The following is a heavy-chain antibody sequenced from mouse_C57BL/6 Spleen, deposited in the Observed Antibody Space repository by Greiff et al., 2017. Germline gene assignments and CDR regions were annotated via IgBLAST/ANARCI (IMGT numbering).Heavy chain of an antibody. V-gene: IGHV1-50*01. CDR1: GYTFTSYW. CDR3: ARGSGLITTGDYAMDY. D-gene: IGHD1-1*01. J-gene: IGHJ4*01. CDR2: IDPSDSYT. Sequence: VQLQQPGAELVKPGASVKLSCKASGYTFTSYWMQWVKQRPGQGLEWIGEIDPSDSYTNYNQKFKGKATLTVDTSSSTAYMQLSSLTSEDSAVYYCARGSGLITTGDYAMDYWGQGTSVTVSS.